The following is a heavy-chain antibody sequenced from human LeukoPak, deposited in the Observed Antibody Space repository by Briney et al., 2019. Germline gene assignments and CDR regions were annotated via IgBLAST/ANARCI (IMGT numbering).Heavy chain of an antibody. CDR2: IYSGGST. V-gene: IGHV3-53*01. D-gene: IGHD6-13*01. CDR1: GFTVSSNY. J-gene: IGHJ3*02. Sequence: GGSLRLPCAASGFTVSSNYMSWVRQAPGKGLEWVSVIYSGGSTYYADSVKGRFTISRDNSKNTLYLQMNSLRAEDTAVYYCAREVAAAGPGAFDIWGQGTMVTVSS. CDR3: AREVAAAGPGAFDI.